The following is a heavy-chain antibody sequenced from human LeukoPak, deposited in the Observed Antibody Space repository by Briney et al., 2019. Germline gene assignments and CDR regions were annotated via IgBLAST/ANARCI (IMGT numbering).Heavy chain of an antibody. V-gene: IGHV3-33*01. J-gene: IGHJ3*02. CDR1: GFAFSNYG. D-gene: IGHD3-22*01. Sequence: PGRSLRLSCSASGFAFSNYGVHWVRQAPGKGLEWVAVLWYDGSYKYYADSVKGRFTISRDNSKNTLYLQMNSLRAEDTAVYYCAREYFYDSSGYSDAFDIWGQGTMVTVSS. CDR3: AREYFYDSSGYSDAFDI. CDR2: LWYDGSYK.